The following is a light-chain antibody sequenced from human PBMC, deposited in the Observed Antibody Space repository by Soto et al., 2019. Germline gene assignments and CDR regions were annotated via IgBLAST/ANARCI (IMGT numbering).Light chain of an antibody. V-gene: IGLV2-14*01. J-gene: IGLJ2*01. CDR1: SSDVGLYDY. CDR3: SSYTSRSTPV. CDR2: AVS. Sequence: QSVLTQPASVSGSPGQSITISCTGTSSDVGLYDYVSWYQQHPGKAPQLMIYAVSNRPSGVSNRFSGSKSGNTASLTISELQAEDEADYYCSSYTSRSTPVFGGGTK.